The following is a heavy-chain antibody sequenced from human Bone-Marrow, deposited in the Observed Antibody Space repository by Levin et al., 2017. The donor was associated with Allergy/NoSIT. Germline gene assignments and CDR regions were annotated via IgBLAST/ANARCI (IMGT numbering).Heavy chain of an antibody. CDR2: INTDGTYT. J-gene: IGHJ4*02. CDR1: GFSFENSW. V-gene: IGHV3-74*01. Sequence: QTGGSLRLSCVASGFSFENSWMHWVRQAPGKGLVWVSRINTDGTYTTYADSVKGRFAISRDNANNTLYLQMNSLRAEDTAVYYCAKNYESSGYAIDYWGQGTLVTVSA. CDR3: AKNYESSGYAIDY. D-gene: IGHD3-22*01.